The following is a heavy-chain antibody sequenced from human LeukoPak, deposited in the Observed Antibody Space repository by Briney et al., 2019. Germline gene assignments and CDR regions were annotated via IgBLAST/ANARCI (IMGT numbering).Heavy chain of an antibody. J-gene: IGHJ4*02. D-gene: IGHD1-14*01. CDR3: AREVIGIPSYFDY. CDR1: GFIVSSCY. V-gene: IGHV3-53*01. Sequence: GGSLRLSCAASGFIVSSCYMYWVRQAPGKGLEWVSFIHRDDKTYYADSVKARFTMSRDNSRNTLFLQTNSLGADDTAVYYCAREVIGIPSYFDYWGQGTLVAVSP. CDR2: IHRDDKT.